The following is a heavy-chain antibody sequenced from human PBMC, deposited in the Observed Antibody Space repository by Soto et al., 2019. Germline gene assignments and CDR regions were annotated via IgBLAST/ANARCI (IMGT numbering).Heavy chain of an antibody. CDR1: GGSISSGGYY. CDR2: IYYSGGT. CDR3: ASTDGYNRLLDY. V-gene: IGHV4-31*03. J-gene: IGHJ4*02. D-gene: IGHD5-12*01. Sequence: SETLSLTCTVSGGSISSGGYYWSWIRQHPGRGLEWIGYIYYSGGTYYNPSLRSRVTISVDTSKNQFSLKLSSVTAADTAVYYCASTDGYNRLLDYWGQGTLVTVSS.